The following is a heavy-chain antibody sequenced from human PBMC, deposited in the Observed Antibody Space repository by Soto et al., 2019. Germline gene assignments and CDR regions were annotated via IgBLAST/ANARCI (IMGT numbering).Heavy chain of an antibody. Sequence: ASVKVSCKAAGYALPSYGSSWVRQAPGQGLEWMGWTSAYNGNTNYAQKLQGRVTMTTDTSTSTAYMELRSLRSDDPAVYYGARAAKWEISGMDVWGQGTTVTVSS. D-gene: IGHD1-26*01. CDR2: TSAYNGNT. CDR3: ARAAKWEISGMDV. V-gene: IGHV1-18*04. J-gene: IGHJ6*02. CDR1: GYALPSYG.